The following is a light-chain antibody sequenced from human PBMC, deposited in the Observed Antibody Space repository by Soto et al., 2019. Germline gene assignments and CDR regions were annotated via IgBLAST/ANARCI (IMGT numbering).Light chain of an antibody. CDR2: DVS. CDR1: SSDVGGYNY. J-gene: IGLJ2*01. Sequence: QSVLTQPASVSGSPGQSITLSCPGTSSDVGGYNYVSWYQQHPGKAPKLMIYDVSNRPSGVSNRFSGSKSGNTASLTISGLQAEDEADYYCSSYTSSSTRVFGGGTQLTVL. CDR3: SSYTSSSTRV. V-gene: IGLV2-14*01.